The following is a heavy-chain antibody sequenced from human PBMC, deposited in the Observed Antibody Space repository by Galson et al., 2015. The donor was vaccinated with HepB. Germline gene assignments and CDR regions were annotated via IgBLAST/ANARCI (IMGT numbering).Heavy chain of an antibody. J-gene: IGHJ2*01. CDR1: GFNFRRFA. V-gene: IGHV3-23*01. Sequence: SLRLSCAASGFNFRRFAMAWVQQAPGRGLQWVSGISGSGLFKNSADSVTGRFAIYRDNSKNTLYLQMNGLGAGDTALYFCARPRDVGSGWTRVEWFYDLWGRGTLVTVSS. D-gene: IGHD6-19*01. CDR3: ARPRDVGSGWTRVEWFYDL. CDR2: ISGSGLFK.